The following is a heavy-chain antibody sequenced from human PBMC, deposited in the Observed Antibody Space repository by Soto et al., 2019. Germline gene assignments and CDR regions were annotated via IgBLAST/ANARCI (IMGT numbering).Heavy chain of an antibody. Sequence: GGSLRLSCAASGFTFSSYAMSWVRQAPGKGLEWVAGISASGGSTYYADSVKGRFTISRDNSKNTLYLQMNSLRAEDTAVYYCARVINPWAFDIWGQGTMVTVS. D-gene: IGHD6-13*01. CDR2: ISASGGST. CDR3: ARVINPWAFDI. V-gene: IGHV3-23*01. J-gene: IGHJ3*02. CDR1: GFTFSSYA.